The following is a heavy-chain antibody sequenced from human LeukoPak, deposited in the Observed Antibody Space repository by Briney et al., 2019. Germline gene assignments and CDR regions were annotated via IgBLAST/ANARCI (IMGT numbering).Heavy chain of an antibody. CDR1: GGSFIGFH. Sequence: SETLSLTCAVYGGSFIGFHWNWIRQAPGKGLEWIGDINHSGSTNYNPSLTSRVTISVDPFKNQFSLNLSSVTAADTAVYYCARESSGYYYDYWGQGTLVTVSS. CDR3: ARESSGYYYDY. D-gene: IGHD3-22*01. CDR2: INHSGST. J-gene: IGHJ4*02. V-gene: IGHV4-34*01.